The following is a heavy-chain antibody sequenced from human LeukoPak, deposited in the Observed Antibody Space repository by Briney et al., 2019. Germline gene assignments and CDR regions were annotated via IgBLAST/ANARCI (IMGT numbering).Heavy chain of an antibody. CDR3: ARDRDTAMVRGYYYYYGMDV. V-gene: IGHV3-30*03. D-gene: IGHD5-18*01. J-gene: IGHJ6*02. Sequence: PGGSLRLSCAASGFTFSSYSMNWVRQAPGKGLEWVAVISYDGSNKYYADSVKGRFTISRDNSKNTLYLQMNSLRAEDTAVYYCARDRDTAMVRGYYYYYGMDVWGQGTTVTVSS. CDR1: GFTFSSYS. CDR2: ISYDGSNK.